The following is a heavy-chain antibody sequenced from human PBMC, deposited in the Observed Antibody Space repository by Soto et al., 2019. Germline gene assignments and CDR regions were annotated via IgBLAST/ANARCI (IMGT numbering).Heavy chain of an antibody. CDR2: INAGNGNT. Sequence: ASVKVSCKASGYTFTSYAMHWVRQAPGQRLEWMGWINAGNGNTKYSQKFQGRVTITRDTSASTAYMELSSLRSEDTAVYYCARSPGYGDYPHDAFDIWGQGTMVTVSS. CDR3: ARSPGYGDYPHDAFDI. D-gene: IGHD4-17*01. CDR1: GYTFTSYA. J-gene: IGHJ3*02. V-gene: IGHV1-3*01.